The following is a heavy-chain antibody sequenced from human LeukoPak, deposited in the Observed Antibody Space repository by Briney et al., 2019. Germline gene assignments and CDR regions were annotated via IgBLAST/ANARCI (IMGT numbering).Heavy chain of an antibody. CDR2: IYYSGST. J-gene: IGHJ4*02. Sequence: SETLSLTCTVSGGSISSYYWSWIRQPPGKGLEWIGYIYYSGSTNYSPSLKSRVTISVDTSKNQFSLKLSSVTAADTAVYYCARHSPYYYDSSGFDYWGQGTLVTVSS. CDR1: GGSISSYY. V-gene: IGHV4-59*08. CDR3: ARHSPYYYDSSGFDY. D-gene: IGHD3-22*01.